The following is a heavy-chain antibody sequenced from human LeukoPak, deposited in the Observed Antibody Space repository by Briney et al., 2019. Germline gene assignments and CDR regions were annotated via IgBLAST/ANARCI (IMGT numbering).Heavy chain of an antibody. V-gene: IGHV3-74*01. D-gene: IGHD5-18*01. Sequence: GGSLRLSCAASGFTFSSYWMHWVRQAPGKGLVWVSNINSDGSTTTCADSVKGRFTISRDNSKNTLYLQMNSLRAEDTAVYYCARDGGRGYSYGISDYWGQGTLVTVSS. CDR1: GFTFSSYW. J-gene: IGHJ4*02. CDR3: ARDGGRGYSYGISDY. CDR2: INSDGSTT.